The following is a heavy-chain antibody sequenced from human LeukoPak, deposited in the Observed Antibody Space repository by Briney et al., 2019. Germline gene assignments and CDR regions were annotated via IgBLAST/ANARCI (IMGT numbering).Heavy chain of an antibody. V-gene: IGHV4-59*08. CDR3: ARSGSYHLPGDH. CDR1: GGSISSYY. J-gene: IGHJ1*01. D-gene: IGHD1-26*01. Sequence: PSETLSLTCTVSGGSISSYYWSWIRQPPWKGLEWIGYIYYSGGTNYNPSLKSRVTMSVDTSKNQFSLNLSSVTAADTAVYYCARSGSYHLPGDHWGQGTLVTVSS. CDR2: IYYSGGT.